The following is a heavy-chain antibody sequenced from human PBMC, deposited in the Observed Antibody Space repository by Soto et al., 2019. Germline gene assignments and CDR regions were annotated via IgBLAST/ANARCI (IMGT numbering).Heavy chain of an antibody. CDR1: GGSISSYY. D-gene: IGHD3-9*01. V-gene: IGHV4-59*01. CDR3: ARVGYDILTGQDNWFDP. Sequence: SETLSLTCTVSGGSISSYYLSWIRQPTGKGLEWIGYIYYRGSTNYNPSLKSRVTISVDTSKNQFSLKLSSVTAADTAVYYCARVGYDILTGQDNWFDPWGQGTLVTSPQ. J-gene: IGHJ5*02. CDR2: IYYRGST.